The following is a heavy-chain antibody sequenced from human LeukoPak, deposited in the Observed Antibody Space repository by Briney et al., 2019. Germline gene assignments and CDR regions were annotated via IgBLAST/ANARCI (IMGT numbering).Heavy chain of an antibody. Sequence: ASVKVSCKASGYIFINYAVPWVRQAPGQRHEWMGWINVGNGNTEYSQKFQGRITITRDTSANTAYMELISLRSEDTAVYFCARVYCSSTSCRYYFDYWGQGTLVTVSS. V-gene: IGHV1-3*01. CDR1: GYIFINYA. CDR2: INVGNGNT. D-gene: IGHD2-2*01. CDR3: ARVYCSSTSCRYYFDY. J-gene: IGHJ4*02.